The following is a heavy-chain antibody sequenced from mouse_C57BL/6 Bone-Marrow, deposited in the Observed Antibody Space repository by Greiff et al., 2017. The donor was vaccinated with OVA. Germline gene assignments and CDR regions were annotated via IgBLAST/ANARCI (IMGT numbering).Heavy chain of an antibody. V-gene: IGHV1-53*01. CDR3: GTGPAWFAY. Sequence: QVQLQQPGTELVKPGASVKLSCKASGYTFTSYWMHWVKQRPGQGLEWIGYINPNNGGTSYNQKFKGKATLTVNKSSSTAYMELRSLTSEDSAVYYCGTGPAWFAYWGQGTLVTVSA. CDR1: GYTFTSYW. J-gene: IGHJ3*01. CDR2: INPNNGGT. D-gene: IGHD4-1*01.